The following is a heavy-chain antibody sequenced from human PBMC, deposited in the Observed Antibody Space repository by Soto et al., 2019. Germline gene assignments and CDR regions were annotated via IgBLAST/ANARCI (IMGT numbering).Heavy chain of an antibody. J-gene: IGHJ6*02. CDR3: ARGGWGYCSSTSCYIKRYGMDV. CDR1: GYTFTSYG. Sequence: ASVKVSCKASGYTFTSYGISWVRQAPGQGLEWMGWISAYNGNTNYAQKLQGRVTMTTDTSTSTAYMELRSLRSDDTAVYYCARGGWGYCSSTSCYIKRYGMDVWGQGTTVTVSS. CDR2: ISAYNGNT. D-gene: IGHD2-2*02. V-gene: IGHV1-18*01.